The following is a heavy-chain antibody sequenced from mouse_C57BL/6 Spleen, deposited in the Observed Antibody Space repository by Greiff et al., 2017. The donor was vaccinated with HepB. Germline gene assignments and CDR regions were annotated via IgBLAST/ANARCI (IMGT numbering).Heavy chain of an antibody. J-gene: IGHJ1*03. V-gene: IGHV1-55*01. CDR2: IYPGSGST. Sequence: VQLQQPGAELVKPGASVKMSCKASGYTFTSYWITWVKQRPGQGLESIGDIYPGSGSTNYNEKFKSKATLTVDTSSSTAYMQLSSLTSEDSAVYYCALDSSSDPYWYFDVWGTGTTVTVSS. CDR3: ALDSSSDPYWYFDV. CDR1: GYTFTSYW.